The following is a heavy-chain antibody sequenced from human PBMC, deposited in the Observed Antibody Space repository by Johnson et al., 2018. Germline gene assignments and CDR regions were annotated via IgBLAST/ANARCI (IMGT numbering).Heavy chain of an antibody. CDR3: ARDFAAALRYYYYMDV. CDR2: ISYDGSNK. J-gene: IGHJ6*03. D-gene: IGHD6-13*01. Sequence: QVQLVESGGGVVQPGRSLRLSCAASGFTFGSYAMHWVRQAPGKGLEWVAVISYDGSNKYYADSVKGRFTISRDNSKNTLYLQMNSLRAEETAVYYCARDFAAALRYYYYMDVWGKGTTVTVSS. CDR1: GFTFGSYA. V-gene: IGHV3-30-3*01.